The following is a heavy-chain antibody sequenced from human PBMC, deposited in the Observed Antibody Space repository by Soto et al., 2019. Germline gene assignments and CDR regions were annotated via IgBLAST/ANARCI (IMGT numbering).Heavy chain of an antibody. CDR3: AKENGYSSSWFEFDY. CDR2: ISGSGGST. D-gene: IGHD6-13*01. Sequence: GGSLRLSCAASGFTFSSYAMSWVRQAPGKGLEWVSAISGSGGSTYYADSVKGRFTISRDNSKDTLYLQMNSLRAEDTAVYYCAKENGYSSSWFEFDYWGQGTLVTVSS. CDR1: GFTFSSYA. V-gene: IGHV3-23*01. J-gene: IGHJ4*02.